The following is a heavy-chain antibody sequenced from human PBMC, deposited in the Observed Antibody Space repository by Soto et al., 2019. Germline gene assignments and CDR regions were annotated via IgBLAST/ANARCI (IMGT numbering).Heavy chain of an antibody. J-gene: IGHJ4*02. Sequence: GGSLRLSCAASGFTFSSYGMHWVRQAPGKGLEWVAVIWYDGSNKYYADSVKGRFTISRDNSKNTLYLQMNSLRAEDTALYYCTRDIGGKGAYWGSGTLVTVSS. CDR1: GFTFSSYG. CDR2: IWYDGSNK. CDR3: TRDIGGKGAY. D-gene: IGHD3-10*01. V-gene: IGHV3-33*01.